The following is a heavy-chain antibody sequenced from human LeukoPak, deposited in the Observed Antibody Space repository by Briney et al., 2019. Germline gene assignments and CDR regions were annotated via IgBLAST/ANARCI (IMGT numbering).Heavy chain of an antibody. Sequence: SETLSLTCTVSGGPISSYYWSWIRQPPGKGLEWIGYIYYSGSTNYNPSLKSRVTISVDTSKNQFSLKLSSVTAADTAVYYCARQSRAGSIRAPPDYWGQGTLVTVSS. V-gene: IGHV4-59*08. J-gene: IGHJ4*02. CDR3: ARQSRAGSIRAPPDY. D-gene: IGHD1-14*01. CDR2: IYYSGST. CDR1: GGPISSYY.